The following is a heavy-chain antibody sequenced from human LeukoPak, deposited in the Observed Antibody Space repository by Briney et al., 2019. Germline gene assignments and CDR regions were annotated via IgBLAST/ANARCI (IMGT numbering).Heavy chain of an antibody. Sequence: PRGSLRLSCAASGFTFSSYWMSWVRQAPGKGLLWVANVKQDGSERYYVGSVRGRFTISRDNAKNSLYLQMNSLRAEDTAVYYCAREGAYYLDSWGQGTLVAVSS. J-gene: IGHJ4*02. V-gene: IGHV3-7*01. CDR2: VKQDGSER. CDR3: AREGAYYLDS. D-gene: IGHD4/OR15-4a*01. CDR1: GFTFSSYW.